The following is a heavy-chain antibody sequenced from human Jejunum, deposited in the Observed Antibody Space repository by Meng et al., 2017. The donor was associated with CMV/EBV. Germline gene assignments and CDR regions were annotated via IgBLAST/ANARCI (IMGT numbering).Heavy chain of an antibody. Sequence: SGATFSRYASNWVRQAPGQGLEWMGGIIPISGTPRYAQRFQGRVTFSTDESTGTAYMELSSLRSEDTAVYYCARGSPSGTHLGWFDPWGQGTLVTVSS. J-gene: IGHJ5*02. V-gene: IGHV1-69*05. CDR2: IIPISGTP. CDR3: ARGSPSGTHLGWFDP. CDR1: GATFSRYA. D-gene: IGHD1-26*01.